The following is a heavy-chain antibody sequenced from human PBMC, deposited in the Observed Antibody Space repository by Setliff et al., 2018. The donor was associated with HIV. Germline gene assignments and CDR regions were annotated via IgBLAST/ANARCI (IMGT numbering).Heavy chain of an antibody. Sequence: LSLTCTVSGGSISSGDYYWSWIRQPAGKRLEWIGHIYTSGSTKYNPSLKSRVTISVDTSKNQFSLKLSSVTAADTAVYYCARGANYYDSSGGFDPWGQGTLVTVSS. CDR2: IYTSGST. D-gene: IGHD3-22*01. CDR3: ARGANYYDSSGGFDP. CDR1: GGSISSGDYY. V-gene: IGHV4-61*09. J-gene: IGHJ5*02.